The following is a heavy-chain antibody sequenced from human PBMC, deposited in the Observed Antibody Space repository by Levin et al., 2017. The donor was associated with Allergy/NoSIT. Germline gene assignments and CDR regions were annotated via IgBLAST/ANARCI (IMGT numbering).Heavy chain of an antibody. CDR1: GGTFSSYA. CDR2: IIPIFGTA. V-gene: IGHV1-69*01. Sequence: KISCKASGGTFSSYAISWVRQAPGQGLEWMGGIIPIFGTANYAQKFQGRVTITADESTSTAYMELSSLRSEDTAVYYCARTVYGSGSPPDYWGQGTLVTVSS. D-gene: IGHD3-10*01. J-gene: IGHJ4*02. CDR3: ARTVYGSGSPPDY.